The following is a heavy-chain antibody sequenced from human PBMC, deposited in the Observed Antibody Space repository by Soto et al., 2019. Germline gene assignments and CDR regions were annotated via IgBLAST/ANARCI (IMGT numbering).Heavy chain of an antibody. V-gene: IGHV4-59*01. J-gene: IGHJ4*02. CDR3: ARAPMVLSLYYFDS. D-gene: IGHD2-8*01. CDR1: GGSISNFY. Sequence: SEALSLTCTVSGGSISNFYWSWIRQPPGKGLEWIGYISYSGNTNYNPSLKSRVSISVDTSKNQLSLNLTSVTAADTAVYYCARAPMVLSLYYFDSWGQGTPVTVSS. CDR2: ISYSGNT.